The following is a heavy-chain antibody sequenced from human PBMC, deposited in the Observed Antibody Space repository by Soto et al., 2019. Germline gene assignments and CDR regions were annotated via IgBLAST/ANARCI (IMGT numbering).Heavy chain of an antibody. CDR2: IHYSGST. D-gene: IGHD3-3*01. CDR3: ARGHYDFWSGYFATIDY. CDR1: GGSISNYY. Sequence: QVQLQESGPGLVKPSETLSLTCTVSGGSISNYYWSWIRQPPGKGLEWIGYIHYSGSTKYNPSLKRRVAISADTSKNQFSLKLSSVPAADTAMYYCARGHYDFWSGYFATIDYWGQGTLVTVS. J-gene: IGHJ4*02. V-gene: IGHV4-59*08.